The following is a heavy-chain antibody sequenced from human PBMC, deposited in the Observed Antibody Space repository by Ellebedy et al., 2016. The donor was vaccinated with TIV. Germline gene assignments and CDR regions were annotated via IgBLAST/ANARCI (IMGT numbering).Heavy chain of an antibody. CDR2: ISWNSGSI. Sequence: SLKISXAASGFTFDDYAMHWVRQAPGKGLEWVSGISWNSGSIGYADSVKGRFTISRDNAKNSLYLQMNSLRAEDTALYYCALGPGSFWGQGTLVTVSS. V-gene: IGHV3-9*01. J-gene: IGHJ4*02. CDR1: GFTFDDYA. D-gene: IGHD6-6*01. CDR3: ALGPGSF.